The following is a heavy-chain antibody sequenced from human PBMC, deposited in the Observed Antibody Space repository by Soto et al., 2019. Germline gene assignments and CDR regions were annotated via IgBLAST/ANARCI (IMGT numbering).Heavy chain of an antibody. CDR1: GGSISTYF. J-gene: IGHJ4*02. CDR3: VRGPYSYGPFEY. V-gene: IGHV4-59*01. Sequence: QVQLQESGPGLMKPSETLSLTCTVSGGSISTYFWSWIRQPPGKGLEWVGFIQYSGISNYNPSLKSRVTISVDTSKNQLSLRLNSVTAADTAVYYGVRGPYSYGPFEYWGQGTLVSVSS. CDR2: IQYSGIS. D-gene: IGHD5-18*01.